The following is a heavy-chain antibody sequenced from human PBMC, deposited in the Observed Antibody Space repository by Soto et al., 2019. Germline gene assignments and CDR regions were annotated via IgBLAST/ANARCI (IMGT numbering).Heavy chain of an antibody. CDR3: AREGSYYSGWSGYYPSRDDMEG. CDR2: IWDDGSKK. D-gene: IGHD3-3*01. Sequence: QVQVVESGGGVVQPGRSLRLSCAASGFTFSSFGMHWVRQAPGTGLEGVSLIWDDGSKKSYGDSVKGRFTISRDKSRNTVYLQMNSLRADDTAVYYCAREGSYYSGWSGYYPSRDDMEGWGQGTAVT. V-gene: IGHV3-33*01. J-gene: IGHJ6*02. CDR1: GFTFSSFG.